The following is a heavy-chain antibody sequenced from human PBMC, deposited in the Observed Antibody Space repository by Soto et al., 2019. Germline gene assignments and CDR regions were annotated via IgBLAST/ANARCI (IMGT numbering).Heavy chain of an antibody. CDR3: AITDYYDSSGYYPSNY. CDR2: ISYDGSNK. J-gene: IGHJ4*02. D-gene: IGHD3-22*01. CDR1: GFTFSSYG. V-gene: IGHV3-30*03. Sequence: PGGSLRLSCAASGFTFSSYGMHWVRQAPGKGLEWVAVISYDGSNKYYADSVKGRFTISRDNSKNTLYLQMNSLRAEDTAIYYCAITDYYDSSGYYPSNYWGQGTLVTVSS.